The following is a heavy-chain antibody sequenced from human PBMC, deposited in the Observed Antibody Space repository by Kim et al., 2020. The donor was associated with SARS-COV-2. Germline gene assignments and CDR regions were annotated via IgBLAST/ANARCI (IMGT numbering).Heavy chain of an antibody. J-gene: IGHJ2*01. Sequence: GGSLRLSCAASGFTFSSYAMSWVRQAPGKGLEWVSVIYSGGSSTYYADSVKGRFTISRDNSKNTLYLQMNSLRAEDTAVYYCAKDGSSSWLALWYFDLWGRGTLVTVSS. V-gene: IGHV3-23*03. CDR3: AKDGSSSWLALWYFDL. D-gene: IGHD6-13*01. CDR1: GFTFSSYA. CDR2: IYSGGSST.